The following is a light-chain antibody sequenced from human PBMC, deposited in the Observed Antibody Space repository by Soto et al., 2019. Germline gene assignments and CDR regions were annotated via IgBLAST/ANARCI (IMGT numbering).Light chain of an antibody. J-gene: IGLJ2*01. CDR2: YDD. CDR3: AVWDDNLNGVV. V-gene: IGLV1-36*01. CDR1: RSNIGNNA. Sequence: QSVLTQPPSVSEAPRQRVTISCSGSRSNIGNNAVNWYQQLPGKAPKLFIYYDDLLSSGVSDRFSGSKSGTSASLAISGLQSEDEADYYCAVWDDNLNGVVFGGGTKLTVL.